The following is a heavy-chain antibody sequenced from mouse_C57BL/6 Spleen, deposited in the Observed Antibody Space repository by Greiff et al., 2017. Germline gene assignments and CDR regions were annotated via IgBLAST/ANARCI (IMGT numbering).Heavy chain of an antibody. D-gene: IGHD1-1*01. J-gene: IGHJ4*01. Sequence: QVKLVESGAELAKPGASVKLSCKASGYTFTSYWMHWVKQRPGQGLEWIGYINPSSGYTKYNQKFKDKATLTADKSSSTAYMQLSSLTYEDSAVYYCARYPPFITTVVATDYYAMDYWGQGTSVTVSS. CDR1: GYTFTSYW. V-gene: IGHV1-7*01. CDR3: ARYPPFITTVVATDYYAMDY. CDR2: INPSSGYT.